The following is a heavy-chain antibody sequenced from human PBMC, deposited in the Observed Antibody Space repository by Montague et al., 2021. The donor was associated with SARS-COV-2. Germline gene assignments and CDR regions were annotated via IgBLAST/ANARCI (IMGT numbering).Heavy chain of an antibody. Sequence: SQTLSLTCTVSGGSISSGDYYWSWIRQPPGKGLEWIGYIYYSGSTYYNPSLKSRVTISVDTSKNQFSLKLSSVTAADTAVYYCAREVVFLISKGGMDVWGQGTTVTVSS. CDR2: IYYSGST. D-gene: IGHD2-15*01. J-gene: IGHJ6*02. V-gene: IGHV4-30-4*01. CDR3: AREVVFLISKGGMDV. CDR1: GGSISSGDYY.